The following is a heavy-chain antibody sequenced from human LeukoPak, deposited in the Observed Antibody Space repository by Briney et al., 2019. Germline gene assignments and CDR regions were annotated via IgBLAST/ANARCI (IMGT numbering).Heavy chain of an antibody. CDR1: GFTFSDYY. D-gene: IGHD4-11*01. CDR2: IRSSSSYT. V-gene: IGHV3-11*06. Sequence: GGSLRLSCAASGFTFSDYYMSGIRQAPGKRLEWVSYIRSSSSYTNYADSVKGRFTISRDNAKNSLYLQMNSLRAEDTAVYYCARGEGDDYSNYDGGYGMDVWGQGTTVTVSS. CDR3: ARGEGDDYSNYDGGYGMDV. J-gene: IGHJ6*02.